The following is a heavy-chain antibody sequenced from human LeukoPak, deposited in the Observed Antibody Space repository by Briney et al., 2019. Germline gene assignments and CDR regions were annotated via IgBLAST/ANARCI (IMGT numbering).Heavy chain of an antibody. J-gene: IGHJ3*02. CDR3: AKPHYYDSGGSYIAGAFDI. CDR1: GFTFSSYG. V-gene: IGHV3-33*06. D-gene: IGHD3-22*01. CDR2: IWYDGSKK. Sequence: GGSLRLSCAASGFTFSSYGIHWVRQAPGKGLEWVAVIWYDGSKKYYADSVKGRFTISRDNSKNTLYLQMNSLRAEDTAVYYCAKPHYYDSGGSYIAGAFDIWGQGTMVTVSS.